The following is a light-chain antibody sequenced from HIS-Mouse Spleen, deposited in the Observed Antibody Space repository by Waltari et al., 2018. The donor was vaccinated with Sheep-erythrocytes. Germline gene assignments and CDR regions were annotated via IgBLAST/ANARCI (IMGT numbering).Light chain of an antibody. CDR3: QQYNSYPLT. CDR1: QSISSW. V-gene: IGKV1-5*03. J-gene: IGKJ4*01. CDR2: KAS. Sequence: DIQMTQSPSTLSAYVGDRVTITCRSSQSISSWLAWYQQKPGKAPKLLIYKASSLESGVPSRFSGSGSGTEFTLTISSLQPDDFATYYCQQYNSYPLTFGGGTKVEIK.